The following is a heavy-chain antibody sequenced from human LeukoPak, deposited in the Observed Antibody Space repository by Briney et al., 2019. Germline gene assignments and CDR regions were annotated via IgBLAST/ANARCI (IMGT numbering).Heavy chain of an antibody. J-gene: IGHJ6*04. CDR1: GASVSSHF. CDR3: AKDLSGAYYALDV. V-gene: IGHV4-59*02. D-gene: IGHD1-26*01. CDR2: ISNRGST. Sequence: SETLSLTCGVSGASVSSHFWSWIRQTPGMGLEWIGYISNRGSTGYNPSLRSRVTISVDAPKNEVSLTLRSVSAADTAVYYCAKDLSGAYYALDVWGKGTTV.